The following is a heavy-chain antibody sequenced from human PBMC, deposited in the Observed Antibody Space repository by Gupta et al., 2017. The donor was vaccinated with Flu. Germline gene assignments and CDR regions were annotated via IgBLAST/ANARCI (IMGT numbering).Heavy chain of an antibody. V-gene: IGHV3-33*01. J-gene: IGHJ4*02. CDR3: ASLYYYDSSGYYSTGVDY. CDR2: IWYDGSNK. Sequence: QVQLVESGGGVVQPGRSLRLSCAASGFTFSSYGMHWVRQAPGKGLEWVAVIWYDGSNKYYADSVKGRFTISRDNSKNTLYLQMNSLRAEDTAVYYCASLYYYDSSGYYSTGVDYWGQGTLVTVSS. CDR1: GFTFSSYG. D-gene: IGHD3-22*01.